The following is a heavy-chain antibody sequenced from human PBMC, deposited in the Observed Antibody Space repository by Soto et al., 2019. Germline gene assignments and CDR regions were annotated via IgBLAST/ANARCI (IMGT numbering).Heavy chain of an antibody. Sequence: QVLLVQSGAEVKKPGSSVKVSCKASGGTFSDYAISWVRQAPGHGLEWMGGIVPIFGTGNRAQKFQGRVTVTADESTSTAYMELSSLRSEDTAVYYCARVLVGATYFDYWGQGTLVTVSS. CDR1: GGTFSDYA. CDR2: IVPIFGTG. V-gene: IGHV1-69*01. J-gene: IGHJ4*02. D-gene: IGHD1-26*01. CDR3: ARVLVGATYFDY.